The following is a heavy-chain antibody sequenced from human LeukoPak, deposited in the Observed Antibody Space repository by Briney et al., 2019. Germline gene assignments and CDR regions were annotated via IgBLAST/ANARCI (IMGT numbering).Heavy chain of an antibody. CDR2: VSFDGSNK. V-gene: IGHV3-30-3*01. J-gene: IGHJ4*02. CDR3: ARKMTSYYDSSGYPMPPDY. D-gene: IGHD3-22*01. CDR1: GFTFSSYA. Sequence: PGGSLRLSCAASGFTFSSYAMHWVRQAPGKGLEWVALVSFDGSNKYYADSVRGRFTISRDNSKNTLYLQMNSLRAEDTAVYYCARKMTSYYDSSGYPMPPDYWGQGTLVTVSS.